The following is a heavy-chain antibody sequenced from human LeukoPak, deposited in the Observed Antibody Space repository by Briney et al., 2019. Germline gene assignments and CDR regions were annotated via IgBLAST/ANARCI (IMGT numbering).Heavy chain of an antibody. J-gene: IGHJ4*02. CDR1: GFTFSSFA. CDR3: ATAGYSNRNY. D-gene: IGHD6-13*01. V-gene: IGHV3-23*01. CDR2: ISGRDGST. Sequence: GGSLRLSCAASGFTFSSFAMGWVRQAPGKGLQWVSSISGRDGSTYYAASVKGRFTISRDNSKNTLYLQMNSLRDEDTAVYYCATAGYSNRNYWGQGTLVTVSS.